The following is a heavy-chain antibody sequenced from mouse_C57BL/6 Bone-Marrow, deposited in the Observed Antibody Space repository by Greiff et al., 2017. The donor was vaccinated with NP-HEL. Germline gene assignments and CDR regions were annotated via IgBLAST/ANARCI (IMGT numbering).Heavy chain of an antibody. CDR2: ILPGSGST. J-gene: IGHJ4*01. V-gene: IGHV1-9*01. CDR3: ARLDYYGSSYHYYAMDY. CDR1: GYTFTGYW. Sequence: VQLQQSGAELMKPGASVKLSCKATGYTFTGYWLEWVKQRPGHGLEWIGEILPGSGSTNYNEKFKGKATFTADTSSNTAYMQLSSLTTEDSAIYYCARLDYYGSSYHYYAMDYWGQGTSVTVSS. D-gene: IGHD1-1*01.